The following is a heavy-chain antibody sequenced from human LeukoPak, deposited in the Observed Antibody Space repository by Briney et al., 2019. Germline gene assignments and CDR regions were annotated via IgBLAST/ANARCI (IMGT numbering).Heavy chain of an antibody. CDR1: GFTFTRYD. CDR2: MNPNNGNT. J-gene: IGHJ5*02. Sequence: ASVKVSCKASGFTFTRYDINWVRQASGQGLEWMGWMNPNNGNTGYAQKFQGRVTMTRDTYTSTAYMELRGLRPEDAAVYYCVRDAEGAGISVNFWFDPWGQGTLVTVSS. CDR3: VRDAEGAGISVNFWFDP. D-gene: IGHD1-14*01. V-gene: IGHV1-8*01.